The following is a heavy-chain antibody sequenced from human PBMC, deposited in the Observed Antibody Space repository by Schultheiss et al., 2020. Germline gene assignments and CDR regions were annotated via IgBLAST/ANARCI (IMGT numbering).Heavy chain of an antibody. CDR2: IYPGDSDV. D-gene: IGHD4-17*01. Sequence: VESLKISCAASGFTFDDYAMHWVRQAPGKGLEWMGIIYPGDSDVRFSPSFRGQVTISADRSISTVYLQWSSLKASDTAMYYCASAHDYGDYFFDYWGQGTLVTVSS. V-gene: IGHV5-51*01. J-gene: IGHJ4*02. CDR3: ASAHDYGDYFFDY. CDR1: GFTFDDYA.